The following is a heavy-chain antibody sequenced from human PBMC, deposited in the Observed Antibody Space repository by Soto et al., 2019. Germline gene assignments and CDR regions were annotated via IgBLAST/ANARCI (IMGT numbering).Heavy chain of an antibody. CDR2: IDQDGSER. V-gene: IGHV3-7*01. J-gene: IGHJ4*02. CDR3: ARDWDK. D-gene: IGHD1-26*01. CDR1: GFTFSVYR. Sequence: EVQMVASGGGLVQPGGSLRLSCAASGFTFSVYRMSWVRQAPGKGLEWVAKIDQDGSERDYVGSVKGRFTVSRDNAKNSLFLQMNSLGVDDTAVYYCARDWDKWGQGTLVTVSS.